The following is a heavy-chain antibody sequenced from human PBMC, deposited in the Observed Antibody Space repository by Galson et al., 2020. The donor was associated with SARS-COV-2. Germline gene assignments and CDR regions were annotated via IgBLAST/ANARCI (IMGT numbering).Heavy chain of an antibody. V-gene: IGHV4-34*01. CDR3: ASSRRDGYNLAY. CDR2: INRSGST. J-gene: IGHJ4*02. Sequence: SETLSLTCAVYGGSFSSYHWSWIRQPPGKGLEWIGEINRSGSTNYNPSLKSRVTISVDTSKNQFSLKLNSVTAADTAVYYCASSRRDGYNLAYWGQGTLVTVSS. CDR1: GGSFSSYH. D-gene: IGHD5-12*01.